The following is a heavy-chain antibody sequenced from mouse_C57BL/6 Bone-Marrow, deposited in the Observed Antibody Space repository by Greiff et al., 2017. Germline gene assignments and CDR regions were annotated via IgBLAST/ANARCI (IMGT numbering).Heavy chain of an antibody. J-gene: IGHJ4*01. CDR1: GYTFTSYG. CDR2: IYPRSGNT. CDR3: ASRRMDY. Sequence: QVQLKESGAELARPGASVKLSCKASGYTFTSYGISWVKQRTGQGLEWIGEIYPRSGNTYYTEKFKGKATLTADKSASTAYMELRSLTSEDSAVYFCASRRMDYWGQGTSVTVSS. V-gene: IGHV1-81*01.